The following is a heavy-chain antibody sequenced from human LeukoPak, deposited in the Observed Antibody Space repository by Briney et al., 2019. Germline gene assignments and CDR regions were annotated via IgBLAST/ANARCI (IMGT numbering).Heavy chain of an antibody. CDR2: IKQDGSEK. CDR3: ARSRITIFGVVIQGYFDY. J-gene: IGHJ4*02. Sequence: GGSLRLSCAASGFTFSSYWMSWVRQAPGKGLEWVANIKQDGSEKYYVDSVKGRFTISRDNAKNSLYLQMNSLRAEDTAVYYCARSRITIFGVVIQGYFDYWGQGTLVTVTS. V-gene: IGHV3-7*01. CDR1: GFTFSSYW. D-gene: IGHD3-3*01.